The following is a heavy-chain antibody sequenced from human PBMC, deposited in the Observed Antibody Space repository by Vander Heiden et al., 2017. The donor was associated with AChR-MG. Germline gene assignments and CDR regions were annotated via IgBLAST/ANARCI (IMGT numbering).Heavy chain of an antibody. CDR3: ASLGFCSSTSCRSFAYMDV. V-gene: IGHV3-9*01. CDR1: GFTFNDYA. J-gene: IGHJ6*03. CDR2: ISWNSGSI. Sequence: EVQLVESGGGLVQPGWSLRLSCVASGFTFNDYAMHWVRQAPGKGPEWVAGISWNSGSIGYADSVKGRVTISRDNAKNSLYLQINSLRVDDTALYYCASLGFCSSTSCRSFAYMDVWGKGTTVTVSS. D-gene: IGHD2-2*01.